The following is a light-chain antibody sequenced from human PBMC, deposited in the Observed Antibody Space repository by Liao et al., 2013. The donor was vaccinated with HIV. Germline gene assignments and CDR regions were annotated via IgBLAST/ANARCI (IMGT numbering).Light chain of an antibody. CDR2: QDE. J-gene: IGLJ1*01. Sequence: SYELTQPPSVSVAPGQTATITCGGDNIESKAVHWYQQKPGQAPVLVIYQDEKRPSGIPERFSGSNSGNTATLTIRGTQTMDEADYYCQAWATDTAVFGAGTKVTVL. CDR3: QAWATDTAV. V-gene: IGLV3-1*01. CDR1: NIESKA.